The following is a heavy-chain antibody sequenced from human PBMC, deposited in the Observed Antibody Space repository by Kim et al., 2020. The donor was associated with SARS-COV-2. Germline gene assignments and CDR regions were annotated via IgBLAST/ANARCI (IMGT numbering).Heavy chain of an antibody. D-gene: IGHD6-13*01. V-gene: IGHV4-39*01. CDR3: ARHSFSSWYRPYYFDY. Sequence: LKSRVTISVDTSKNQFSLKLSSVTAADTAVYYCARHSFSSWYRPYYFDYWGQGTLVTVSS. J-gene: IGHJ4*02.